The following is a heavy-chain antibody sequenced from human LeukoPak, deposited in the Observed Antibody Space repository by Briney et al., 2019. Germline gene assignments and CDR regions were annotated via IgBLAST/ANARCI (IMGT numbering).Heavy chain of an antibody. J-gene: IGHJ5*02. Sequence: GGSLRLSCAASGFTFSSYGMHWVRQAPGKGLEWVAFIRYDGSNKYYADSVKGRFTISRDNSKDTLYLQMNSLRAEDTAVYYCAKDLGLHNWFDPWGQGTLVTVSS. CDR1: GFTFSSYG. CDR3: AKDLGLHNWFDP. V-gene: IGHV3-30*02. CDR2: IRYDGSNK. D-gene: IGHD5-12*01.